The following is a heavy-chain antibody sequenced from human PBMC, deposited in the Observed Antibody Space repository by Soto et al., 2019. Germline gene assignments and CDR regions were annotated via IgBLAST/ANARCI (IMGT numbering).Heavy chain of an antibody. V-gene: IGHV4-59*08. Sequence: SETLSLTCTVSGGSISSYYWSWIRQPPGKGLEWIGYIYYSGSTNYNPFLKIRVTISVDTSKNQFSRKLSSVTAADTAVYYCARLGAAGYGMDVWGQGTTVTVSS. CDR2: IYYSGST. J-gene: IGHJ6*02. D-gene: IGHD6-13*01. CDR3: ARLGAAGYGMDV. CDR1: GGSISSYY.